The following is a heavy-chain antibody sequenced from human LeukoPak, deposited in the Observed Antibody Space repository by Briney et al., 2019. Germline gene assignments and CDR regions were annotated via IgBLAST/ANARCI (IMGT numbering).Heavy chain of an antibody. D-gene: IGHD6-13*01. J-gene: IGHJ6*03. Sequence: SSETLSLTCTVSGGSISSSSYYWGWIRQPPGKGLEWIGSIYYSGSTYYNPSLKSRVTISVDTSKNQFSLKLSSVTAADTAVYYCARPLGSSWSYYYFYYMDVWGKGTTVTVSS. CDR1: GGSISSSSYY. CDR2: IYYSGST. CDR3: ARPLGSSWSYYYFYYMDV. V-gene: IGHV4-39*01.